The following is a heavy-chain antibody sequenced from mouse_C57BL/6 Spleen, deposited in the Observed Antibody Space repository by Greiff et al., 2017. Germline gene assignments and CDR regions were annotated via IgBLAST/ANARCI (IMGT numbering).Heavy chain of an antibody. CDR3: SRSSRLGALDY. CDR1: GYTFTSYW. CDR2: IDPSDSYT. D-gene: IGHD4-1*01. Sequence: QVQLQQPGAELVMPGASVKLSCKASGYTFTSYWMHWVKQRPGQGLEWIGEIDPSDSYTNYNQKFKGKSTLTVDKSSSTAYMQHISLTSEDSAVYYFSRSSRLGALDYWGQGTTLTVSS. J-gene: IGHJ2*01. V-gene: IGHV1-69*01.